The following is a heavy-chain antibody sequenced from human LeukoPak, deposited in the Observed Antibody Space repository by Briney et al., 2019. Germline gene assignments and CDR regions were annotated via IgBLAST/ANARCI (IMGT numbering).Heavy chain of an antibody. J-gene: IGHJ4*02. CDR2: ISYDGSNK. CDR3: ARVNDSSGYLSGQIDY. CDR1: GFTFSSYA. D-gene: IGHD3-22*01. V-gene: IGHV3-30*04. Sequence: PGGSLRLSCAASGFTFSSYAMHWVRHAPGKGLEWVAVISYDGSNKYYADSVKGRFTISRDNSKNTLYLQMNSLRDEDTAVYYCARVNDSSGYLSGQIDYWGQGTLVTVSS.